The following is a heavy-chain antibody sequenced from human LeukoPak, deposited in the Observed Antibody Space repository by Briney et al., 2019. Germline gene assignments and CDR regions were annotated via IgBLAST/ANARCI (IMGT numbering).Heavy chain of an antibody. Sequence: PSQTLSLTCAVSGGSISSGGHSWSWIRQPPGKGLEWIGYIYHSGSTYYNPSLKSRVTISVDRSKNQFSLKLSSVTAADTAVYYSARVDIVATNYFDYWGQGTLVTVSS. D-gene: IGHD5-12*01. CDR2: IYHSGST. CDR1: GGSISSGGHS. J-gene: IGHJ4*02. V-gene: IGHV4-30-2*01. CDR3: ARVDIVATNYFDY.